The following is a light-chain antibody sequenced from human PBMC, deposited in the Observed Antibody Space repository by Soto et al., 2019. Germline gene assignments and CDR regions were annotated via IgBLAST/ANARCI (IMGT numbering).Light chain of an antibody. CDR1: SSDVGSYNY. V-gene: IGLV2-14*03. CDR2: DVN. Sequence: QSALTQPASVSGSPGQSITISCTGTSSDVGSYNYVSWYQHHPGKAPKLMIYDVNNRPSGVSNRFSGSKSGNAASLTISGLHTEDEADYYCSSLTSSSPLYVFGTGTKLTVL. CDR3: SSLTSSSPLYV. J-gene: IGLJ1*01.